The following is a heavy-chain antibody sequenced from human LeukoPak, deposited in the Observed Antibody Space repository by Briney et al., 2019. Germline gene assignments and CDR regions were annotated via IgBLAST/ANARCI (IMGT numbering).Heavy chain of an antibody. CDR1: GFTFSSYA. CDR3: AKAEYYYDSTGYRPQYYFDY. V-gene: IGHV3-23*01. J-gene: IGHJ4*02. CDR2: ISGSACST. D-gene: IGHD3-22*01. Sequence: GGPLRLSCAASGFTFSSYAMNWVRQAPGKGLEWVSAISGSACSTYYADSVKGRFTISRDNSKNTLYLQMNSLRAEDTAVYYCAKAEYYYDSTGYRPQYYFDYWGQGTLVTVSS.